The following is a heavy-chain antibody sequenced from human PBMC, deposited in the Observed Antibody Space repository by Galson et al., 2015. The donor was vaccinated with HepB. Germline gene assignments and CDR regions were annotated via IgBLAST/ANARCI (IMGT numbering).Heavy chain of an antibody. CDR3: ARDISKIVGASS. CDR2: ISPSGGST. CDR1: GYTFTSYY. D-gene: IGHD1-26*01. V-gene: IGHV1-46*03. J-gene: IGHJ5*02. Sequence: SVKVSCKASGYTFTSYYMHWVRQAPGQGLEWMGIISPSGGSTSYAQKFQGRVTMTRDTSTSTVYMELSSLRSEDTAVYYCARDISKIVGASSWGQGTLVTVSS.